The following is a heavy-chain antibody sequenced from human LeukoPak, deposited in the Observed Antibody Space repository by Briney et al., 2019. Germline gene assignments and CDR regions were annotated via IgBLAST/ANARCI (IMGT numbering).Heavy chain of an antibody. J-gene: IGHJ6*02. CDR3: ARLLSGMDV. CDR2: IYPGDSDT. Sequence: GAALKISFKGSGYRFTSYWIGRVRPMPGKGLEWMGIIYPGDSDTRYSPSFQGQVTISADKSISTAYLQWSSLKASDTAMYYCARLLSGMDVWGQGTTVTVSS. CDR1: GYRFTSYW. V-gene: IGHV5-51*01.